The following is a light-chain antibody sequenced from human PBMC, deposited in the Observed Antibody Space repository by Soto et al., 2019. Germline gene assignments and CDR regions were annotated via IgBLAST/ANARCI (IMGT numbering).Light chain of an antibody. CDR1: SSDVGGYNY. J-gene: IGLJ2*01. V-gene: IGLV2-14*01. Sequence: QSVLTQPASVSGSPGQSITISCTGTSSDVGGYNYVSWYHQHPGKAPKLMIYEVSNRPSGVSNRFSGSKSGNTASLTISGLQAEDEADYYCSSYTSSTHVVFGGGTKLTVL. CDR2: EVS. CDR3: SSYTSSTHVV.